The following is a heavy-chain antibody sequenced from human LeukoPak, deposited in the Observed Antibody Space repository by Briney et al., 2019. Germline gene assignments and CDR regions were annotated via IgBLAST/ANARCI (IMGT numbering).Heavy chain of an antibody. CDR2: IWYDGSNK. V-gene: IGHV3-33*01. CDR3: ARVTYSSIWYHFDY. Sequence: GGSLRLSCAASGFTFSGYGMHWVRQAPGKGLEWVAVIWYDGSNKYYADSVKGRFTVSRDNSKNTLYLQMNSLRAEDTAVYYCARVTYSSIWYHFDYWGQGTLVTVSS. CDR1: GFTFSGYG. J-gene: IGHJ4*02. D-gene: IGHD6-13*01.